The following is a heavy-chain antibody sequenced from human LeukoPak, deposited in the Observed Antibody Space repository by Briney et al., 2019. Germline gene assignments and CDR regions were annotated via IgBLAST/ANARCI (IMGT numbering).Heavy chain of an antibody. CDR2: FSGSGGST. CDR3: ARVGRFFDAFDI. Sequence: GGSLRLSCAASGFTFSSYAMSWVRQAPGEGLEWVSAFSGSGGSTYYADSVKGRFTISRDNAKNSLYLQMNSLRAEDTAVYYCARVGRFFDAFDIWGQGTMVTVSS. CDR1: GFTFSSYA. D-gene: IGHD3-3*01. J-gene: IGHJ3*02. V-gene: IGHV3-23*01.